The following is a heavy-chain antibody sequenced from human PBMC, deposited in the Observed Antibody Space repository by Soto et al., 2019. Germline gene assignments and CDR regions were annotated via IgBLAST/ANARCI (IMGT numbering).Heavy chain of an antibody. CDR3: ARGGRGYLRWYMDV. V-gene: IGHV3-21*01. D-gene: IGHD6-25*01. J-gene: IGHJ6*03. CDR1: GFTFSSYS. CDR2: ISSSSSYI. Sequence: EVQLVESGGGLVKPGGSLRLSCAASGFTFSSYSMNWVRQAPGKGLEWVSSISSSSSYIYYADSVKGRFTISRDNAKNSLDLQMNSLRAEDTAVYYCARGGRGYLRWYMDVWGKGTTVTVSS.